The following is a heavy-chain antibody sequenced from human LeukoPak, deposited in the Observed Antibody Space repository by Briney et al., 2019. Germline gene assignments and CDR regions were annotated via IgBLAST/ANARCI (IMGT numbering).Heavy chain of an antibody. D-gene: IGHD1-26*01. V-gene: IGHV1-69*02. CDR2: IIPILGIA. J-gene: IGHJ4*02. CDR1: GGTFSTYS. CDR3: SGGVWELLLFDY. Sequence: ASVKVSCKASGGTFSTYSITSVRQAPGQGGEWMGRIIPILGIANDAQTFQGRVTITADKSTTTASIELSSQQAEARSFSYCSGGVWELLLFDYWGQGTLVTVSS.